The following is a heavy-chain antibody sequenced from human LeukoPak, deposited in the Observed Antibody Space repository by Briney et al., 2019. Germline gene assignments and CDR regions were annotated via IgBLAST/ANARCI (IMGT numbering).Heavy chain of an antibody. CDR2: MNPNSGNT. D-gene: IGHD3-10*01. V-gene: IGHV1-8*03. CDR3: ARSDYGSGSYGSY. J-gene: IGHJ4*02. CDR1: GYTFTSYD. Sequence: ASVKVSCKASGYTFTSYDINWVRQATGQGLEWMGWMNPNSGNTGYAQKFQGRVTITRNTSISTAYMELSSLRSDDTAVYYCARSDYGSGSYGSYWGQGTLVTVSS.